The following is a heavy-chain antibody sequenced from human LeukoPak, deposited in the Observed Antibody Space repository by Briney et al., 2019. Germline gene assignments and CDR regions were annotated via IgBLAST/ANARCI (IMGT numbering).Heavy chain of an antibody. CDR1: GDSISNYY. J-gene: IGHJ4*02. CDR3: ARGPPPGFDY. V-gene: IGHV4-4*07. CDR2: IYTSGST. Sequence: PSETLSLTCTVSGDSISNYYWSWIRQPAGKGLEWIGRIYTSGSTDYNPSLKSRVTMSVDTSKNQFSLKVNSVTAADTAVYYCARGPPPGFDYWGLGTLVTVSS.